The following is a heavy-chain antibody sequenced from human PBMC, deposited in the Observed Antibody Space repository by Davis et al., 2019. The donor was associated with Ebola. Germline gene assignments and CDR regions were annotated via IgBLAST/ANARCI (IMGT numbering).Heavy chain of an antibody. CDR1: GFTFSSYA. CDR3: AKGEFILTGYTPFDY. V-gene: IGHV3-23*01. D-gene: IGHD3-9*01. Sequence: GESLKISCAASGFTFSSYAMSWVRQAPGKGLEWVSVISGSGGSTYYADSVKGRFTISRDNSKNTLYLQMNSLRAEDTAVYYCAKGEFILTGYTPFDYWGQGTLVTVSS. CDR2: ISGSGGST. J-gene: IGHJ4*02.